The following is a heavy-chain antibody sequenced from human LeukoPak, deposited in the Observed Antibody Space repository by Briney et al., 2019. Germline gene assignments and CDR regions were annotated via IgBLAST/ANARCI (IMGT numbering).Heavy chain of an antibody. CDR1: GGSISSYY. CDR2: IYYSGST. V-gene: IGHV4-59*01. CDR3: ARGDPSSGSPLLDY. D-gene: IGHD3-22*01. Sequence: SETLSLTCTLSGGSISSYYWSWIRQPPGKGLEWIGYIYYSGSTNYNPSLKSRVTISVDTSKNQFSLKLSSVTAADTAVYYCARGDPSSGSPLLDYWGQGTLVTVSS. J-gene: IGHJ4*02.